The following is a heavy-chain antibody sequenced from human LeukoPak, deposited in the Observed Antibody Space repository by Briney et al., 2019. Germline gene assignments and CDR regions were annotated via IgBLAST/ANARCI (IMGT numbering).Heavy chain of an antibody. CDR1: GFTFSNYI. J-gene: IGHJ6*02. D-gene: IGHD1-1*01. V-gene: IGHV3-21*01. CDR2: ISSTTYI. CDR3: ARYTGTTGTTYHYYGVDV. Sequence: GGSLRLSCAASGFTFSNYIMNWVRQAPGKGPEWVSSISSTTYIYYADSVKGRFTISRDNAKNSLYLHMNSLRAEDTAVYYCARYTGTTGTTYHYYGVDVWSQGTTVTVSS.